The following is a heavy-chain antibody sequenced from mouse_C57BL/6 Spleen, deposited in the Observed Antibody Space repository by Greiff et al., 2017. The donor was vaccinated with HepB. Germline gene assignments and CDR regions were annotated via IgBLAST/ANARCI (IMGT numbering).Heavy chain of an antibody. Sequence: QVQLKQPGAELIKPGASVKLSCKASGYTFTSYWMHWVKQRPGQGLEWIGMIHPNSGSTNYNEKFKSKATLTVDKSSSTAYMQLSSLTSEVSAVYYCARSYDWGAMDYWGQGTSVTVSS. J-gene: IGHJ4*01. CDR1: GYTFTSYW. CDR2: IHPNSGST. CDR3: ARSYDWGAMDY. V-gene: IGHV1-64*01. D-gene: IGHD2-4*01.